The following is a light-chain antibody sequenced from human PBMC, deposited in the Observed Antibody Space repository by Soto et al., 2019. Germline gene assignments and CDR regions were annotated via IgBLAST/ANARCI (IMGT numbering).Light chain of an antibody. V-gene: IGKV1-33*01. J-gene: IGKJ4*01. Sequence: DIQMTHSPSSLSASLGYRFTITCQASQDISNYLNWYQQKPGKAPKLLIYDASNLETGVPSRFSGSGSGTDFTFTISSLQPEDIATYYCQQYDNRPLTFGGVTKVDIK. CDR1: QDISNY. CDR3: QQYDNRPLT. CDR2: DAS.